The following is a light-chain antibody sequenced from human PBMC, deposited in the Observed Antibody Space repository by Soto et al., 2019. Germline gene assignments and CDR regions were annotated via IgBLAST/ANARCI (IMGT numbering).Light chain of an antibody. Sequence: EIVLTKSPGTLSLSPGERVTLSCGASQSVSSSCLAWYQQKPGQAPRLLIYGASSRATGIPDRFSGSGSGTDFTLTISRLEPEDFAVYYCQQYGSSPLTFGGGTKVEIK. CDR3: QQYGSSPLT. J-gene: IGKJ4*01. CDR1: QSVSSSC. V-gene: IGKV3-20*01. CDR2: GAS.